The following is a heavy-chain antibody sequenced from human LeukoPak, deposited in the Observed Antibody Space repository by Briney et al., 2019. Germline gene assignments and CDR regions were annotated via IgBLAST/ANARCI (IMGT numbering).Heavy chain of an antibody. CDR1: GYTFTGFY. Sequence: EASVKVSCKASGYTFTGFYMHWVRQAPGQGLEWMGRINPNSGGTNYTQKFQGRVTMTRDTSISTAYMELSRLRSDDTAVYYCAREGDYEAFDIWGQGTMVTVSS. CDR2: INPNSGGT. CDR3: AREGDYEAFDI. V-gene: IGHV1-2*06. D-gene: IGHD4-17*01. J-gene: IGHJ3*02.